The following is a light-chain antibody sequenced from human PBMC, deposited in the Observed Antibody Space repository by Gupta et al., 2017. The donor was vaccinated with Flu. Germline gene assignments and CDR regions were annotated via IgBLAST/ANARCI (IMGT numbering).Light chain of an antibody. V-gene: IGLV2-18*02. J-gene: IGLJ3*02. CDR1: SSDIGFYSR. Sequence: TGTSSDIGFYSRVSWYQQPPGAAPKLIISEVRRRPSGVPDRLSGSKSGNTASLTISGLQPEDEADYYCSSYTNYDTWVFGGGTKVTVL. CDR3: SSYTNYDTWV. CDR2: EVR.